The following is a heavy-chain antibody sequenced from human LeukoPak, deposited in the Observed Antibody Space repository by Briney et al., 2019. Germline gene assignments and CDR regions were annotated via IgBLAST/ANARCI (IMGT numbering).Heavy chain of an antibody. CDR3: ARCENYYGMDV. V-gene: IGHV4-61*02. CDR1: GGSISSGSYY. Sequence: KTSQTLSLTCTVSGGSISSGSYYWSWIRQPAGKGLEWIGRIYTSGNTNYNPSLKSRVTISVDTSKNQFSLKLSSVTAADTAVYYCARCENYYGMDVWGQGTTVTVSS. CDR2: IYTSGNT. J-gene: IGHJ6*02.